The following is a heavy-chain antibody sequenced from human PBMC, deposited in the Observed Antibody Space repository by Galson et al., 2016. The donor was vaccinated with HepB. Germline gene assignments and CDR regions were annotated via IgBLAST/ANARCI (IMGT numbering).Heavy chain of an antibody. D-gene: IGHD3-10*01. CDR3: ARQGGGEGVGLDY. J-gene: IGHJ4*02. Sequence: ATLSLTCAVYGGSFSEYYWNWIRQPPGKGLEWIGSIHYSVNTQYNPSLKSRVTMSVDTSKNQFSLKLSSVTATDTAVYYCARQGGGEGVGLDYWGQGTLVTVSS. CDR2: IHYSVNT. CDR1: GGSFSEYY. V-gene: IGHV4-34*01.